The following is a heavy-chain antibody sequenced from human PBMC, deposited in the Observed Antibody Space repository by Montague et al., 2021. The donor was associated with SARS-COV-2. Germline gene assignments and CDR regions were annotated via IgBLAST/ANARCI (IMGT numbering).Heavy chain of an antibody. CDR1: GGSISSGGYY. J-gene: IGHJ4*02. CDR2: IYYSGST. CDR3: ARDTRIVGATTRLDY. Sequence: TLSLTCTVSGGSISSGGYYRSWIRQHPGKGLEWIGYIYYSGSTYYNPSLKSRVTISVDTSKNQFSLKLSSVTAADTAVYYCARDTRIVGATTRLDYWGQGTLVTVSS. D-gene: IGHD1-26*01. V-gene: IGHV4-31*03.